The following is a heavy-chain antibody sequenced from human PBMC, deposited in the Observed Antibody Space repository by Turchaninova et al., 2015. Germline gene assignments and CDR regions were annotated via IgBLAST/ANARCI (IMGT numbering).Heavy chain of an antibody. V-gene: IGHV1-8*03. CDR3: ARTAGDLDY. Sequence: QVQLVQSGAEVKKPGAAVEVSCKAAGYTFINFDINWVRQASGQGLEWMGWMNPKSGYTGFAQKFQCRVTLSSDTSINTAYMELSNLRSDDTAVYYCARTAGDLDYWGQGTLVTVSS. CDR2: MNPKSGYT. J-gene: IGHJ4*02. D-gene: IGHD6-13*01. CDR1: GYTFINFD.